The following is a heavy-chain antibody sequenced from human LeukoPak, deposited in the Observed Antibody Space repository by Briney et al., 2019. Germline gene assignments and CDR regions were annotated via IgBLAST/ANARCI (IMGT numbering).Heavy chain of an antibody. V-gene: IGHV3-9*01. D-gene: IGHD5-12*01. CDR2: ISWNSGSI. J-gene: IGHJ4*02. Sequence: GRSLRLSCAASGFTFDDYAMHWVRQAPGKGLEWVSGISWNSGSIGYADSVKGRFTISRDNAKNSLYLQMNSLRAEDTALYYCAKDRARGVATMSGLDYWGQGTLVTVSS. CDR3: AKDRARGVATMSGLDY. CDR1: GFTFDDYA.